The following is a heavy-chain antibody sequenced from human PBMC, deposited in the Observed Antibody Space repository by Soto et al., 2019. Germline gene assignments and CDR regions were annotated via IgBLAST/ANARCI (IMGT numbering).Heavy chain of an antibody. CDR2: IRGSDGST. V-gene: IGHV3-23*01. CDR1: GFTVSSHG. J-gene: IGHJ4*02. D-gene: IGHD3-9*01. CDR3: AKDVNYDMLAGYYYY. Sequence: EVQLLESGGGFVQPGGSLRLSCEASGFTVSSHGMTWVRQAPGKGLEWVSTIRGSDGSTYYADSVKGRFTISRDNSKNTLYLQMNSLRAEDTAVYYCAKDVNYDMLAGYYYYWGQGTLVTVSS.